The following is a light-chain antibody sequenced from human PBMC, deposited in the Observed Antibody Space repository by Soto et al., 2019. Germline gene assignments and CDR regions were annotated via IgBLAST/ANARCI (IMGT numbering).Light chain of an antibody. V-gene: IGLV2-11*01. J-gene: IGLJ1*01. CDR2: DVS. Sequence: SALTQPRSVSGSPGQSVTVSCIGTSSDVGDYNSVSWYQQHPGKAPKLMIYDVSKRPSGVPDRFSGSKSGNTASLTISGLQAEDEADYYFCSYVGGYSYVFGIGTKLTVL. CDR1: SSDVGDYNS. CDR3: CSYVGGYSYV.